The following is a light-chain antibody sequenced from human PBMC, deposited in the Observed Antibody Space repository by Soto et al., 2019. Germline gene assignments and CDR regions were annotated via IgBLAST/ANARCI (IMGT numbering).Light chain of an antibody. Sequence: QPVLTQSSSASASLGSSVNLTCTLSSGHSSYIIAWHQQQPGKAPRYLMKLEGSGSYNKGSGVPDRFSGSSSGADRYLTISNPQFEDEADYYCETWDSNTRVFGGGTKLTVL. CDR2: LEGSGSY. J-gene: IGLJ3*02. CDR3: ETWDSNTRV. CDR1: SGHSSYI. V-gene: IGLV4-60*02.